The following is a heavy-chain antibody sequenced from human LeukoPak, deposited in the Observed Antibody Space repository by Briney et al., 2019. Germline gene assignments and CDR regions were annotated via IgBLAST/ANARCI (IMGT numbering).Heavy chain of an antibody. D-gene: IGHD6-19*01. V-gene: IGHV2-70*11. CDR2: IDWDDDK. CDR1: GFSLSTSGMC. Sequence: SGPTLVNPTQTLTLTCTFSGFSLSTSGMCVSWIRQPPGEALEWLARIDWDDDKYYSTSLKTRLTISKNTSKNQVVLTMTNMDPVDTATYYCARYYSSGWYLDYWGQGTLVTVSS. J-gene: IGHJ4*02. CDR3: ARYYSSGWYLDY.